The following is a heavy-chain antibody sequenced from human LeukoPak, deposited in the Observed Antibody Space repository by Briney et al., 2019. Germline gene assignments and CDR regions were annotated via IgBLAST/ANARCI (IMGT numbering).Heavy chain of an antibody. CDR1: GGSISGYY. Sequence: PSETLSLTCTVSGGSISGYYWSWIRQPAGKGLEWIGRIYTSGNTNYNPSLKSRLTMSVDTSKNQFSLKLSSVTAADTAVYYCARALPPNYDFWSGYPFYYMDVWGKGTTVTVSS. CDR2: IYTSGNT. CDR3: ARALPPNYDFWSGYPFYYMDV. V-gene: IGHV4-4*07. J-gene: IGHJ6*03. D-gene: IGHD3-3*01.